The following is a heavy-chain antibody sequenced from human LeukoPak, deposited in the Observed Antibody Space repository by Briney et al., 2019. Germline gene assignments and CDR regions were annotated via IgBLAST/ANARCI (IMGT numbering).Heavy chain of an antibody. CDR2: IIPILGIA. V-gene: IGHV1-69*04. Sequence: EASVKVSCKASGGTFTSYAISWVRQAPGQGLEWMGRIIPILGIANYAQKFQGRVTITADKSTSTAYMELSSLRSEDTAVYYCARDGAPTVTFDYWGQGTLVTVSS. D-gene: IGHD4-17*01. CDR3: ARDGAPTVTFDY. CDR1: GGTFTSYA. J-gene: IGHJ4*02.